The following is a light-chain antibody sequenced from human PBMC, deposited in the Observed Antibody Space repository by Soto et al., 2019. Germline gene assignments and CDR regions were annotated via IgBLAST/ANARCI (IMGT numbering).Light chain of an antibody. J-gene: IGKJ4*01. Sequence: IVLTQSPASLSLSPGERATLSCRASQSVRTYLAWYQQRPGQAPRLLIYDASNRATGIPARFSGSGSETDFTLTISSLEPEDFAVYYCQHRGEWHLTFGGGNKVYIK. CDR3: QHRGEWHLT. CDR1: QSVRTY. V-gene: IGKV3-11*01. CDR2: DAS.